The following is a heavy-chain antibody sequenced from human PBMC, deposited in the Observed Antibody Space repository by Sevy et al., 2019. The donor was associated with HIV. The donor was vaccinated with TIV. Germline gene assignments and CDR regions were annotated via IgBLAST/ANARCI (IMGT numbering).Heavy chain of an antibody. J-gene: IGHJ5*02. CDR1: GYTFTSYG. CDR2: ISAYNGNT. V-gene: IGHV1-18*01. Sequence: ASVKVSCKASGYTFTSYGISWVRQAPGQGLEWMGWISAYNGNTNYAQKLQGRVTMTTDTSTSTAYMELRSLRSDDTAVYYCARTIQLWPLNWIDPWGQGTLVTVSS. D-gene: IGHD5-18*01. CDR3: ARTIQLWPLNWIDP.